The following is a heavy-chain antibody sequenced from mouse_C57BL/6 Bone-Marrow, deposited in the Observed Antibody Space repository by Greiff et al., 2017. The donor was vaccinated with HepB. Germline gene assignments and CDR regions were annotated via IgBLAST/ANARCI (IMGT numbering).Heavy chain of an antibody. CDR2: IHPNSGST. D-gene: IGHD1-1*01. Sequence: QVQLKQPGAELVKPGASVKLSCKASGYTFTSYWMHWVKQRPGQGLEWIGMIHPNSGSTNYNEKFKSKATLTVDKSSSTAYMQLSSLTSEDSAVYYCARYYGSSPYYFDYWGQGTTLTVSS. J-gene: IGHJ2*01. V-gene: IGHV1-64*01. CDR1: GYTFTSYW. CDR3: ARYYGSSPYYFDY.